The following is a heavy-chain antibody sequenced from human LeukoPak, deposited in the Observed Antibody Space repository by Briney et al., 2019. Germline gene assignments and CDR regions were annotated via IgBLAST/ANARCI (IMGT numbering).Heavy chain of an antibody. D-gene: IGHD3-22*01. CDR3: ARGRPLDYDSSGYYNDAFDI. J-gene: IGHJ3*02. CDR2: INAGNGNT. CDR1: GYTFTSYA. V-gene: IGHV1-3*03. Sequence: ASVKVSCKASGYTFTSYAMHWVRQAPGQRLEWMGWINAGNGNTKYSQEFQGRVTITRDTSASTAYMELSSLRSEDMAVYYCARGRPLDYDSSGYYNDAFDIWGQGTMVTVSS.